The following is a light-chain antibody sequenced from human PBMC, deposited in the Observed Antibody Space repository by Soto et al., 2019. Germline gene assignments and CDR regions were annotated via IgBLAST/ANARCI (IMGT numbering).Light chain of an antibody. J-gene: IGKJ4*01. Sequence: EIVLTQSPATLSVAPGERATLSCRASQSVNSDLAWFQQKPGQAPRLLMYAASTRAIGIPARFSGRGSGTEFTLTISSLQSEDSAIYHGQQYNNWPLTFGGGTKVEIK. CDR3: QQYNNWPLT. CDR1: QSVNSD. CDR2: AAS. V-gene: IGKV3-15*01.